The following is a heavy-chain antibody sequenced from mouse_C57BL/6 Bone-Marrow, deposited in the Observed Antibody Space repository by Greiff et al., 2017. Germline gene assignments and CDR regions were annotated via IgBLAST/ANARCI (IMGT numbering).Heavy chain of an antibody. Sequence: QVQLQQPGAELVKPGASVKLSCKASGYTFTSYWITWVKQRPGQGLEWIGDICPGSGSTNYNEKCKSKATLSVDTSSSTAYMQLSRLSSEDSAVYYCARSYYSNYWYFDVWGRGTAVTVSA. V-gene: IGHV1-55*01. D-gene: IGHD2-5*01. CDR1: GYTFTSYW. CDR2: ICPGSGST. J-gene: IGHJ1*03. CDR3: ARSYYSNYWYFDV.